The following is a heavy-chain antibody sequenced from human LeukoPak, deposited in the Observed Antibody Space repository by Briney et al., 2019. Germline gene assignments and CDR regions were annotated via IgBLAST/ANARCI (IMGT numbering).Heavy chain of an antibody. CDR2: ISGSGGST. D-gene: IGHD2-21*02. CDR1: GLTFSSYG. V-gene: IGHV3-23*01. CDR3: AKVTAIPGDAFDI. Sequence: GGSLRLSCAASGLTFSSYGMTWVRQAPGKGLEWVSAISGSGGSTYYADSMKGRFTISRDNSKNTLYLQMNSLRAEDTAVYYCAKVTAIPGDAFDIWGQGTMVTVSS. J-gene: IGHJ3*02.